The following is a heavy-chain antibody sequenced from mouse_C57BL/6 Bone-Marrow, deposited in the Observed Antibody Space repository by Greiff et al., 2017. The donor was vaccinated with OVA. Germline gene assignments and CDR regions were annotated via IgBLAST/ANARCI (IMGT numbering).Heavy chain of an antibody. V-gene: IGHV14-4*01. D-gene: IGHD1-1*01. Sequence: EVQLVESGAELVRPGASVKLSCTASGFNIKDDYMHWVKQRPEQGLEWIGWIDPENGDTEYASKFQGKATITADTSSNTAYLQLSSLTSEDTAVYYCTPLYYYGSSYVDYWGQGTTLTVSS. J-gene: IGHJ2*01. CDR2: IDPENGDT. CDR1: GFNIKDDY. CDR3: TPLYYYGSSYVDY.